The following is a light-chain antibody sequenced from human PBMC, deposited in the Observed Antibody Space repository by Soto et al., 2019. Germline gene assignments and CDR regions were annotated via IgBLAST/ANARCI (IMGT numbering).Light chain of an antibody. CDR1: SSDIGSYNL. V-gene: IGLV2-23*02. CDR2: EVS. CDR3: CSYAGSGKVV. J-gene: IGLJ3*02. Sequence: QSALTQPASVSGSLGQSISISCTGTSSDIGSYNLVSWYQQYPGKAPKLMILEVSERPSGVSNRFSGSKSGDTASLTISGLQAEDEADYYCCSYAGSGKVVLGGGTKLTVL.